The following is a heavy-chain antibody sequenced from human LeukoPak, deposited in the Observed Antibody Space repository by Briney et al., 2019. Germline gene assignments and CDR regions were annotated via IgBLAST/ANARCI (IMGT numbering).Heavy chain of an antibody. CDR1: GFILSNYG. Sequence: GGSLRLSCAASGFILSNYGMHWVRQAPGKGLEWVSAISGSGGSTYYADSVKGRFTISRDNSKNTLYLQMNSLRAEDTAVYYCAKERVVYGSYFDYWGQGTLVTVSS. CDR3: AKERVVYGSYFDY. V-gene: IGHV3-23*01. CDR2: ISGSGGST. D-gene: IGHD5/OR15-5a*01. J-gene: IGHJ4*02.